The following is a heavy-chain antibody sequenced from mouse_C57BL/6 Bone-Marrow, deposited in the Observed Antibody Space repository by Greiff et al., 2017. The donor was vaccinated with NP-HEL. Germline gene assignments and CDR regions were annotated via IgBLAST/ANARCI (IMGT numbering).Heavy chain of an antibody. CDR2: INPSNGGT. CDR3: ARWAVVADWYFDV. CDR1: GYTFTSYW. V-gene: IGHV1-53*01. J-gene: IGHJ1*03. Sequence: QVQLQQPGTELVKPGASVKLSCKASGYTFTSYWMHWVKQRPGQGLEWIGNINPSNGGTNYNEKFKSKATLTVDKSSSTAYMQLSSLTSEDSAVDYCARWAVVADWYFDVWGTGTTVTVSS. D-gene: IGHD1-1*01.